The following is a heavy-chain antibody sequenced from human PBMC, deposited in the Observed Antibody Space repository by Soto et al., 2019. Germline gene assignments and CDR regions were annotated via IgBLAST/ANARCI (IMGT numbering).Heavy chain of an antibody. V-gene: IGHV3-7*03. CDR3: ARGHYDFWSGYYY. D-gene: IGHD3-3*01. J-gene: IGHJ4*02. CDR2: IKQDGSEK. Sequence: PGGSLRLSCAASGFTFSSYWMSWVRQAPGKGLEWVANIKQDGSEKYYVDSVKGRFTTSRDNAKNSLYLQMNSLRAEDTAVYYCARGHYDFWSGYYYWGQGAMATVSS. CDR1: GFTFSSYW.